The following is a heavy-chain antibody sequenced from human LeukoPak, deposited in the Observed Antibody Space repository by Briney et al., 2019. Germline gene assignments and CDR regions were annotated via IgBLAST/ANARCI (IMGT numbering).Heavy chain of an antibody. CDR2: ISSGSSYI. Sequence: PGGSLRLSCAASGFTFSSYDMHWVRQATGKGLEWVSSISSGSSYIYYADSMKGRFTVSRDNAKNSLYLQMNSLKAEDTAVYFCASHYDIDYWAREPWSPSPQ. J-gene: IGHJ4*02. D-gene: IGHD3-9*01. V-gene: IGHV3-21*06. CDR3: ASHYDIDY. CDR1: GFTFSSYD.